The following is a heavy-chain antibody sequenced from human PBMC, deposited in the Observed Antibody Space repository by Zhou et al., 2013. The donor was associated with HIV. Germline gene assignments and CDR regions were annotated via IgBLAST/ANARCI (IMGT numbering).Heavy chain of an antibody. V-gene: IGHV3-53*02. CDR3: ARGRVGNSDY. D-gene: IGHD3-16*01. J-gene: IGHJ4*02. Sequence: EVQLVETGGGLIQPGGSLRLSCAASGFIVNSDFMSWVRQPPGKGLEWVSIIYSGGSTFYADSVKGRFTISRDNSKNTLYLQMNTLRAEDTAVYYCARGRVGNSDYWGQGTLVTVSS. CDR2: IYSGGST. CDR1: GFIVNSDF.